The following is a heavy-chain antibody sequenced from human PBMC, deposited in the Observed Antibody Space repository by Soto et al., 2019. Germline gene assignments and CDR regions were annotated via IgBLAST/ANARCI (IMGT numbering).Heavy chain of an antibody. D-gene: IGHD3-22*01. CDR3: ARDHHDTSGPFGGNFDY. Sequence: QVQLQESGPGLVKPSQTLSLTCTVSGGSISSDGHYWTWIRQHPGKDLEWIGYIYYSASTYYNPSLKSRVTISVDTSKNQFSLEVNSVTAADTAVYYCARDHHDTSGPFGGNFDYWGQGTLVTVSS. V-gene: IGHV4-31*03. CDR2: IYYSAST. CDR1: GGSISSDGHY. J-gene: IGHJ4*02.